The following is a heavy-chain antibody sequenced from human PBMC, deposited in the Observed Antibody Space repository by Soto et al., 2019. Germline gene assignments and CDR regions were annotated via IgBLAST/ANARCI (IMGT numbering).Heavy chain of an antibody. V-gene: IGHV4-30-4*01. CDR3: ARAFDILTRYYFDY. D-gene: IGHD3-9*01. J-gene: IGHJ4*02. CDR1: GGSISSGDYY. CDR2: IYYSGST. Sequence: PXETLSLTCTVSGGSISSGDYYWSWIRQPPGKGLEWIGYIYYSGSTYYNPSLKSRVTISVDTSKNQFSLKLSSVTAADTAVYYCARAFDILTRYYFDYCGQGTLVTVSS.